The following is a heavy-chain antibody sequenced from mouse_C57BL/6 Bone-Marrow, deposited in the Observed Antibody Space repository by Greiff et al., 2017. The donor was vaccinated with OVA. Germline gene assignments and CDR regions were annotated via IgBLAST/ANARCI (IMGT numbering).Heavy chain of an antibody. CDR1: GYTFTNYW. V-gene: IGHV1-63*01. Sequence: VQLVESGAELVRPGTSVKMSCKASGYTFTNYWIGWAKQRPGHGLEWIGDIYPGGGYTNYNEKFKGKATLTADKSSSTAYMQFSSLTSEDSAIYYCAKRDWYFDVWGTGTTVTVSS. CDR2: IYPGGGYT. CDR3: AKRDWYFDV. J-gene: IGHJ1*03.